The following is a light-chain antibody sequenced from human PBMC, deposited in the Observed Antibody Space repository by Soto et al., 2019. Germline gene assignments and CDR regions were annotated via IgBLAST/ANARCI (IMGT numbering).Light chain of an antibody. CDR2: LESSGSY. V-gene: IGLV4-60*02. Sequence: QSVLTQSSSASASLGSSVKLTCTLSSGHSSYIIAWHQQQPGKAPRYLMKLESSGSYNKGSGVPDRFSGSSSGADRYLTISNLQFEDEADYYCETWDSNPRVFGGGTKLPVL. CDR1: SGHSSYI. CDR3: ETWDSNPRV. J-gene: IGLJ3*02.